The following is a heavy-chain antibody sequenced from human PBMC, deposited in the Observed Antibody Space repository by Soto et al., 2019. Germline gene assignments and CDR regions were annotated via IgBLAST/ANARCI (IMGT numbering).Heavy chain of an antibody. CDR2: ISGSGVET. Sequence: GGSLRLSCAASGFTFSSFAMSWVRQAQGKGLEWVSRISGSGVETHYADSVNGRFTISRDNSNNTLYLQMNSLRVEDTAIYYCANGRNWFDPWGQGTLVTVSS. J-gene: IGHJ5*02. CDR3: ANGRNWFDP. V-gene: IGHV3-23*01. CDR1: GFTFSSFA.